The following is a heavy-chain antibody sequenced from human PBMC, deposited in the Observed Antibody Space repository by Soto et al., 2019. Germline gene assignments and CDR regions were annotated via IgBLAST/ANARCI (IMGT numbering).Heavy chain of an antibody. Sequence: GGSLRLSCAASGFTFSSYSMNWIRLSPGKGLEWVSVISGGGDTTYYTPSVQGRFTIPRDDFRNTLYLQMNSLRTEDTAIYYCAKSRDFVVLPAGILDYWGPGTLVTVSS. J-gene: IGHJ4*02. D-gene: IGHD2-8*01. CDR3: AKSRDFVVLPAGILDY. V-gene: IGHV3-23*01. CDR1: GFTFSSYS. CDR2: ISGGGDTT.